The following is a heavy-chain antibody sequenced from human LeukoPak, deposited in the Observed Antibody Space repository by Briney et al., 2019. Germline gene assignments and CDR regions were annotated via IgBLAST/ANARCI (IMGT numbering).Heavy chain of an antibody. D-gene: IGHD5-12*01. CDR2: INPNSGGT. CDR3: ASPSGYDGNYYYYYGMDV. J-gene: IGHJ6*02. Sequence: ASVKVSCKASGYTFTGYYMHWVRQAPGQGLEWMGWINPNSGGTNYAQKFQGMVTMTRDTSISTAYMELSRLRSDDTAVYYCASPSGYDGNYYYYYGMDVWGQGTTVTVSS. CDR1: GYTFTGYY. V-gene: IGHV1-2*02.